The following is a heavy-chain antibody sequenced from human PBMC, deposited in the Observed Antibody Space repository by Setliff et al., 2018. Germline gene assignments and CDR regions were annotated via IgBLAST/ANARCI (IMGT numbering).Heavy chain of an antibody. CDR2: ISNSGNSI. CDR3: ARGYYIPRGSHIVAYYYMDV. V-gene: IGHV3-11*04. CDR1: GFTFSDYY. J-gene: IGHJ6*03. Sequence: PGGSLRLSCAASGFTFSDYYMNWVRHTPGKGLGWISYISNSGNSIYYADSVKGRFTISRDNAKNSLYLQMNSLRVEDTSVYYCARGYYIPRGSHIVAYYYMDVWGKGTPVTVSS. D-gene: IGHD3-3*01.